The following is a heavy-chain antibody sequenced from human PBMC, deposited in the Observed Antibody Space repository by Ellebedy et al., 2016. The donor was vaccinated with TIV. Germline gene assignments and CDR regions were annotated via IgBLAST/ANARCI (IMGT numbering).Heavy chain of an antibody. Sequence: SQTLSLTCAVSGASIGGYFWSWIRQPPGKGLEWIAYIHNGVTTSYNPSLKSRVTISEDTSKNQFSLILTSVTAADTAVDYCARHAGNAEYAFDFWGQGSPVTVSS. CDR1: GASIGGYF. J-gene: IGHJ4*02. CDR2: IHNGVTT. V-gene: IGHV4-59*08. D-gene: IGHD2-2*01. CDR3: ARHAGNAEYAFDF.